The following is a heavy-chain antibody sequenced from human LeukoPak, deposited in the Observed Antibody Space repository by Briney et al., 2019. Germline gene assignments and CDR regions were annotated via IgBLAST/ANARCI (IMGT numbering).Heavy chain of an antibody. CDR2: TSSSDAGT. CDR1: GFTFSSYG. D-gene: IGHD2-15*01. V-gene: IGHV3-23*01. CDR3: ARAPVTSCRGAFCYPFDI. J-gene: IGHJ4*02. Sequence: GGSLRLSCAASGFTFSSYGMSWVRQAPGKGLEWVSATSSSDAGTYHAESVRGRFTISRDNSKNTLYLQMNSLRADDAAVYYCARAPVTSCRGAFCYPFDIWGQGTLVTVSS.